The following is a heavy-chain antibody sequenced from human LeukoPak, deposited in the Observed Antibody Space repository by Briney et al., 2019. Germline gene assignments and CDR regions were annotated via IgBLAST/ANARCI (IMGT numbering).Heavy chain of an antibody. Sequence: GGSLRLSCAASGFTFSSHGMHWVRQAPGKGLEWVAVISYDGSNKYYADSVKGRFTISRDNSKNTLYLQMNSLRAEDTAVYYCAKALVAGNDYWGQGTLVTVSS. CDR3: AKALVAGNDY. J-gene: IGHJ4*02. CDR1: GFTFSSHG. D-gene: IGHD6-19*01. CDR2: ISYDGSNK. V-gene: IGHV3-30*18.